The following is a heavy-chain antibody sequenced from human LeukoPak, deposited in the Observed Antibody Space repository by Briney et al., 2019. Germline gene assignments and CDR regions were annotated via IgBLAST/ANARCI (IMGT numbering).Heavy chain of an antibody. CDR1: GFTFSSYA. D-gene: IGHD2-15*01. Sequence: PGGSLRLSCAASGFTFSSYAMSWVRQAPGKGLVWVSSISNVGGTYSADSVKGRFTISRDNSKNTLYLQMNSLRAEDTAVYYCAKTPGDCTGGTCYSFDYWGQGSLVTVSS. CDR2: ISNVGGT. J-gene: IGHJ4*02. V-gene: IGHV3-23*01. CDR3: AKTPGDCTGGTCYSFDY.